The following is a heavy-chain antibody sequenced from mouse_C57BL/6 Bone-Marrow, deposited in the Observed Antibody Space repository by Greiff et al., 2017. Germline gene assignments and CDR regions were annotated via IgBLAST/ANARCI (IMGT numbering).Heavy chain of an antibody. D-gene: IGHD3-2*02. CDR1: GFTFSSYG. V-gene: IGHV5-6*01. J-gene: IGHJ2*01. CDR3: ARRRAAQGDFDY. CDR2: ISSGGSYT. Sequence: EVKLMESGGDLVKPGGSLKLSCAASGFTFSSYGMSWVRQTPDKRLEWVATISSGGSYTYYPDSVKGRFTISRDNAKNTLYLQMSSLKSEDTAMYYCARRRAAQGDFDYWGQGTTLTVSS.